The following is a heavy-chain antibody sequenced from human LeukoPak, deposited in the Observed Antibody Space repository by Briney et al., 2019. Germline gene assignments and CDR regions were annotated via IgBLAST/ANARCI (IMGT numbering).Heavy chain of an antibody. V-gene: IGHV3-23*01. CDR2: ISGSGGST. D-gene: IGHD3-22*01. CDR1: GFTFSSYA. CDR3: AKEDRSGSSGYNDY. Sequence: GGSLRLSCAASGFTFSSYAMSWVRQAPGKGLEWVSSISGSGGSTYHADSVKGRFTISRDNSKNTLYLQMNSLKAEDTAVYYCAKEDRSGSSGYNDYWGQGTLVIVSS. J-gene: IGHJ4*02.